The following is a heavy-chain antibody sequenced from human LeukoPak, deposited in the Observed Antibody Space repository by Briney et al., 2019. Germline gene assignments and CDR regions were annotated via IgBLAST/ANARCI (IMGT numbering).Heavy chain of an antibody. CDR1: GFTFSSYA. J-gene: IGHJ4*02. V-gene: IGHV3-23*01. D-gene: IGHD5-12*01. CDR2: ISGSGGST. CDR3: ARDREVDIVATTFDY. Sequence: AGGSLRLSCAASGFTFSSYAMSWVRQAPGKGLEWVSAISGSGGSTYYADSVKGRFTISRDNSKNTLYLQMNSLRAEDTAVYYCARDREVDIVATTFDYWGQGTLVTVSS.